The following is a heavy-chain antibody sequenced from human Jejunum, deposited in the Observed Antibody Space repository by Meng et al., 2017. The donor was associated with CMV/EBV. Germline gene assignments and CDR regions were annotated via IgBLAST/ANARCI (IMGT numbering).Heavy chain of an antibody. CDR3: ANYYDSSGYLHH. V-gene: IGHV3-23*01. D-gene: IGHD3-22*01. Sequence: SGFTFGSYAMSWFRQAPGTGLEWVSAISGSGGSTYYADSVKGRFTISRDNSKNTLYLQMNSLRAEDTAVYYCANYYDSSGYLHHWGQGTLVTVSS. J-gene: IGHJ4*02. CDR2: ISGSGGST. CDR1: GFTFGSYA.